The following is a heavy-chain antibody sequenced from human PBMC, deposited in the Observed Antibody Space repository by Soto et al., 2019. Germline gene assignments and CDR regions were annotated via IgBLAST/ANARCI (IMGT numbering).Heavy chain of an antibody. CDR1: GFTFSGSA. V-gene: IGHV3-73*01. CDR3: TSLLGRKDAFDI. J-gene: IGHJ3*02. Sequence: GGSLRLSCAASGFTFSGSAMHWVRQASGKGLEWVGRIRSKASSYATAYAASVKGRFTISRDDSKNTAYLQMNRLKTEDTAVYYCTSLLGRKDAFDIWGQGTMVTVSS. D-gene: IGHD3-16*01. CDR2: IRSKASSYAT.